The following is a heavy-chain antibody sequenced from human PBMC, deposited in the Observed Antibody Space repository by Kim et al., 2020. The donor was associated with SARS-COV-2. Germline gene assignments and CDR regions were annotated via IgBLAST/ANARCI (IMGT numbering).Heavy chain of an antibody. V-gene: IGHV4-39*01. J-gene: IGHJ4*02. CDR3: ARKSAAGLFYFDY. D-gene: IGHD6-13*01. Sequence: NPSLKSRVTISVATSKNQFSLKLSSVTAADTAVYYCARKSAAGLFYFDYWGQGTLVTVSS.